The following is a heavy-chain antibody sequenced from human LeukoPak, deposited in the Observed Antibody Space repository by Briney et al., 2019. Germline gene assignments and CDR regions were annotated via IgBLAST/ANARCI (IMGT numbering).Heavy chain of an antibody. J-gene: IGHJ4*02. CDR1: GGSISSYY. D-gene: IGHD3-9*01. V-gene: IGHV4-59*01. CDR3: ARVRLAGKTGYYDILTGYRGVYFDY. Sequence: PSETLSLTCTVSGGSISSYYWSWIRQPPGKGLEWIGYIYYSGSTNYNPSLKSRVTISVDTSKNQFSLKLSSVTAADTAVYYCARVRLAGKTGYYDILTGYRGVYFDYWGQGTLVTVSS. CDR2: IYYSGST.